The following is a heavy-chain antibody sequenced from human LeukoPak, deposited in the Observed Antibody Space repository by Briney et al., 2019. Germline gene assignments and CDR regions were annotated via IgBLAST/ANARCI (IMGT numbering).Heavy chain of an antibody. V-gene: IGHV3-30-3*01. CDR1: GFTFSSYA. J-gene: IGHJ4*02. CDR3: ARAGQQLAPFDY. D-gene: IGHD6-13*01. CDR2: ISYDGSNK. Sequence: GGSLRLSCAASGFTFSSYAMHWVRQAPGKGLEWVAVISYDGSNKYYADSVKGRFTISRDNSKTTLYLQMNSLRAEDTAVYYCARAGQQLAPFDYWGQGTLVTVSS.